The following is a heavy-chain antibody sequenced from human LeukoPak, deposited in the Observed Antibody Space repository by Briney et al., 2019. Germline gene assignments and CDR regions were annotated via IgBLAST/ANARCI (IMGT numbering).Heavy chain of an antibody. Sequence: GRSLRLSCAASGFTFNDYAMHWVRQAPGKGLGWVSGISWNSGSIGYADSVKGRFTISRDNAKNSLFLQMNSLRAEDTTLYYCAKGRRISLINHFNFWGQGTLVTVSS. CDR1: GFTFNDYA. CDR3: AKGRRISLINHFNF. CDR2: ISWNSGSI. D-gene: IGHD3-10*01. V-gene: IGHV3-9*01. J-gene: IGHJ4*02.